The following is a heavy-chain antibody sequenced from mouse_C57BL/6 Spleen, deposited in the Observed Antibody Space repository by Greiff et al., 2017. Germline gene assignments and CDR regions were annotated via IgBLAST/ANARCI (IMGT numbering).Heavy chain of an antibody. D-gene: IGHD2-4*01. Sequence: QVQLQQSGAELMKPGASVKLSCKATGYTFTGYWIEWVKQRPGHGLEWIGEILPGSGSTNYNEKFKGKATFTADTSSNTAYMQLSSLTTVDSAIYYCAIGDYDYDGDYYAMDYWGQGTSVTVSS. V-gene: IGHV1-9*01. CDR2: ILPGSGST. J-gene: IGHJ4*01. CDR3: AIGDYDYDGDYYAMDY. CDR1: GYTFTGYW.